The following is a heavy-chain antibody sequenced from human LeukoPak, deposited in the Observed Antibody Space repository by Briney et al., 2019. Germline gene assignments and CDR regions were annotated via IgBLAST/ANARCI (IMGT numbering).Heavy chain of an antibody. V-gene: IGHV1-18*01. CDR3: ATGVDSSGYDFDY. D-gene: IGHD3-22*01. CDR2: ISAYNGNT. Sequence: ASVKVSCKASGYTFTSYGFTWVRQAPGQGPEWMGWISAYNGNTNYAQKLQGRVTMTTDTSTSTACMELRSLRSDDTAVYYCATGVDSSGYDFDYWGQGTLVTVSS. J-gene: IGHJ4*02. CDR1: GYTFTSYG.